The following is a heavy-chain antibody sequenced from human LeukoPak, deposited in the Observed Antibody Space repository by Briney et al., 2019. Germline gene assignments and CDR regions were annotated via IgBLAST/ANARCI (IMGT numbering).Heavy chain of an antibody. CDR2: ISYDGSNK. V-gene: IGHV3-30-3*01. D-gene: IGHD3-10*01. J-gene: IGHJ4*02. CDR1: GITFSSYS. CDR3: ARGLQSGTQRGYFDY. Sequence: PGGSLRLSCAVSGITFSSYSMHWVRQAPGKGLEWVALISYDGSNKYYADSVKGRFTISRDNSNNTLYLQMNSLRTEDTAVYYCARGLQSGTQRGYFDYWGQGTLVTVSS.